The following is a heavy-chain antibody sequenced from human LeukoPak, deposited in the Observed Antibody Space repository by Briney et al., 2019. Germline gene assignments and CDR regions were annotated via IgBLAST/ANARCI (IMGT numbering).Heavy chain of an antibody. Sequence: GRSLRLSCAASGFNFTGYGIHWVRQVPGKGLDWVAVIWYDGKNKHYADSVKGRFTISRDTSKNTVYLQMNSLRAEDTAVYYCARVSESGNSDYWGQGTLVTVSS. V-gene: IGHV3-33*01. CDR3: ARVSESGNSDY. J-gene: IGHJ4*02. D-gene: IGHD4-23*01. CDR2: IWYDGKNK. CDR1: GFNFTGYG.